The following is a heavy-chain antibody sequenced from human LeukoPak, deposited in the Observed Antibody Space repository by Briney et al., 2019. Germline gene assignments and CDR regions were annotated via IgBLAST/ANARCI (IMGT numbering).Heavy chain of an antibody. J-gene: IGHJ4*02. CDR1: GFTFSSYA. V-gene: IGHV3-23*01. D-gene: IGHD6-6*01. CDR2: ISGSGGST. CDR3: AKDTKLPGLYSSSFDY. Sequence: PGGSLRLSCAASGFTFSSYAMSWVRQAPGKGLEWVSAISGSGGSTYYAGSVKGRFTISRDNSKNTLYLQMNSLRAEDTAVYYCAKDTKLPGLYSSSFDYWGQGTLVTVSS.